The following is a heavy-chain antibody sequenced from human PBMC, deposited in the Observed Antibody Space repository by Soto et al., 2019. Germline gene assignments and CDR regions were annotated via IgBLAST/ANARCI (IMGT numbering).Heavy chain of an antibody. CDR3: AIDTGDGTCYF. V-gene: IGHV1-3*01. CDR1: GYTFSSYA. D-gene: IGHD7-27*01. Sequence: ASVKLSCTSSGYTFSSYAMHWVRQAPGQRLEWMGWINAGYGNTKSSQKFQDRVTISRDTSASTAYMELTSLRSEDTAVYYCAIDTGDGTCYFWCQGILVTGS. CDR2: INAGYGNT. J-gene: IGHJ4*02.